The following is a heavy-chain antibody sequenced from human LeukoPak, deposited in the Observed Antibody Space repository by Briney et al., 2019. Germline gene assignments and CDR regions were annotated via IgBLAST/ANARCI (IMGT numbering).Heavy chain of an antibody. CDR1: GYSISSGYY. CDR2: IYHSGST. J-gene: IGHJ4*02. CDR3: ARGGGYCTNAVCFSYYFDY. D-gene: IGHD2-8*01. V-gene: IGHV4-38-2*02. Sequence: PSETLSLTCTVSGYSISSGYYWGWIRQPPGKGLEWIGSIYHSGSTYYNPSLKSRVTISVDTSKNQFSLKLSSVTAADTAVYYCARGGGYCTNAVCFSYYFDYWGQGTLVTVSS.